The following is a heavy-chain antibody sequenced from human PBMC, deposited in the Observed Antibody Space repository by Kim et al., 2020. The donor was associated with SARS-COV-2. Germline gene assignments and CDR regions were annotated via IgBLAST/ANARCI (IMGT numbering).Heavy chain of an antibody. CDR2: IGGSGVSI. Sequence: GGSLRLSCTFSGVTFSNHAMSWVRQAPGKGLEWVSSIGGSGVSIYYADSVKGRFTMSRDNFKNTLYLQMNTLRDEDTALYYCAQGFGSENYDMYSWGQGTLDTVSS. V-gene: IGHV3-23*01. CDR1: GVTFSNHA. D-gene: IGHD3-10*01. CDR3: AQGFGSENYDMYS. J-gene: IGHJ5*02.